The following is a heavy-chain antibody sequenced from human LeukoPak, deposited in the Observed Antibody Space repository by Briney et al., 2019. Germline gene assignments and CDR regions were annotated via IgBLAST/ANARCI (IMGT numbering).Heavy chain of an antibody. J-gene: IGHJ4*02. CDR3: ARGLYSSSSPY. CDR2: IYYSGST. D-gene: IGHD6-6*01. CDR1: GGSISSYY. V-gene: IGHV4-59*08. Sequence: SETLSLTCTVSGGSISSYYWSWIRQPPGKGLKWIGYIYYSGSTNYNPSLKSRVTISVDTSKNQFSLKLSSVTAADTAVYYCARGLYSSSSPYWGQGTLVTVSS.